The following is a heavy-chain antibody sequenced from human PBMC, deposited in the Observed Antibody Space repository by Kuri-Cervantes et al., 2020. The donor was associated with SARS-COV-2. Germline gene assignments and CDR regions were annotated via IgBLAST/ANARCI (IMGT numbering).Heavy chain of an antibody. CDR1: GFTFSSYA. Sequence: LSLTCAASGFTFSSYAMHWVRQAPGKGLEWVAVISYDGSNKYYADSVKGRFTISRDNVKNSLYLQMNSLGAEDTAVYYCATPAPEYGGNSGGWVFWGQGTLVTVSS. V-gene: IGHV3-30-3*01. CDR3: ATPAPEYGGNSGGWVF. D-gene: IGHD4-23*01. J-gene: IGHJ4*02. CDR2: ISYDGSNK.